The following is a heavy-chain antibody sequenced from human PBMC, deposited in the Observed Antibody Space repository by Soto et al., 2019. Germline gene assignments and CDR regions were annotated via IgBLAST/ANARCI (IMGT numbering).Heavy chain of an antibody. CDR3: AKSLSGTNYAMDV. CDR2: ISGSGGTT. J-gene: IGHJ6*02. Sequence: PGGSMRLSCAASGLTFSSFAMSWVRQAPGKGLEWVSTISGSGGTTYYADSVKGRFTISKDNSKKTLSLQMNGLRAEDTAVYYCAKSLSGTNYAMDVWGQGTTVTVSS. CDR1: GLTFSSFA. D-gene: IGHD1-7*01. V-gene: IGHV3-23*01.